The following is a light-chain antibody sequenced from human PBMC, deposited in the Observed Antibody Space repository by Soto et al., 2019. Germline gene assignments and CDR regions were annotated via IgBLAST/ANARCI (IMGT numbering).Light chain of an antibody. Sequence: EVVLTQSPDTLSLSPGDRATLSCRASQSVSTYLAWYQQKPGQAPRLLIYDASSRATGIPDRFSGSGSGTDFTLTISRLEPEDFAVYYCQQYGSSPRTFGQGTKVDIK. CDR1: QSVSTY. CDR3: QQYGSSPRT. V-gene: IGKV3-20*01. J-gene: IGKJ1*01. CDR2: DAS.